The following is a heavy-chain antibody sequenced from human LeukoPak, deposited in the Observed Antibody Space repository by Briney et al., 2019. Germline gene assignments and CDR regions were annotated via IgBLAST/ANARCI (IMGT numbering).Heavy chain of an antibody. Sequence: QAGGSLRLSCAASGFNFYNFWMTWVRQAPGKGLEWVANIKQNGMDTYYVDSVKGRFTISRDNAKNSLYLQMNSLRAEDTALYYCARDPPDTAMINSPVHDAFDIWGQGTMVTASS. V-gene: IGHV3-7*03. J-gene: IGHJ3*02. CDR3: ARDPPDTAMINSPVHDAFDI. D-gene: IGHD5-18*01. CDR1: GFNFYNFW. CDR2: IKQNGMDT.